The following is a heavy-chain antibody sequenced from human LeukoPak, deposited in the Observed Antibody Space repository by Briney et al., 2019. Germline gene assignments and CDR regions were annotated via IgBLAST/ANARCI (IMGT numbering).Heavy chain of an antibody. J-gene: IGHJ4*02. CDR3: AKDLVVVPAAIFGYFDY. CDR2: ISGSGGST. D-gene: IGHD2-2*01. V-gene: IGHV3-23*01. Sequence: PGGSLRLSCAASGFTFSSYAMSWVRQAPGKGLEWVSAISGSGGSTYYADSVKGRFTISRDNSKNTLYLQMNSLRAEDTAVYYCAKDLVVVPAAIFGYFDYWGQGTLVTVSS. CDR1: GFTFSSYA.